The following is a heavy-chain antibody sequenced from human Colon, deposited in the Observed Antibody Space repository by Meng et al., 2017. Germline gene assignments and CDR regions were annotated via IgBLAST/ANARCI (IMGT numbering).Heavy chain of an antibody. V-gene: IGHV3-33*01. CDR1: GFTFSSYA. D-gene: IGHD3-10*01. CDR3: ARDSGVSFDY. Sequence: VQLVESGGGLVKPGGSLRLSCAASGFTFSSYAMHWVRQAPGKGLEWLTIIWYDGRNKYYADSVKGQFTISRDNSKNTLYLQMNSLRAEDTAVYYCARDSGVSFDYWGQGTLVTVSS. J-gene: IGHJ4*02. CDR2: IWYDGRNK.